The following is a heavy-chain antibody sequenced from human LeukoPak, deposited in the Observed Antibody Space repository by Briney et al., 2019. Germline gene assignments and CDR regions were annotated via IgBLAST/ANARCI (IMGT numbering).Heavy chain of an antibody. Sequence: SETLSLTCTVSGGSISSYYWSWIRQPAGKGLEWIGRIYTSGSTNYNPSLKSRVTISVDTSKNQFSLKLSSVTAADTAVYYCARVNCSSTSCYYAFDIWGQGTMVTVSS. CDR3: ARVNCSSTSCYYAFDI. J-gene: IGHJ3*02. V-gene: IGHV4-4*07. D-gene: IGHD2-2*01. CDR2: IYTSGST. CDR1: GGSISSYY.